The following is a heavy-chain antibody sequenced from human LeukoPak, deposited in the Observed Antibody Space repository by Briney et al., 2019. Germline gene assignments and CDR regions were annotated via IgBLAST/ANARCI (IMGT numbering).Heavy chain of an antibody. CDR3: PRTGYRHGMDV. CDR2: TSTDGSTT. J-gene: IGHJ6*02. V-gene: IGHV3-74*01. CDR1: GLTFNTYW. Sequence: GGSLRLSCAASGLTFNTYWMHWVRQAPGKGLQWVSITSTDGSTTVYGDSVKGRFTISRDNGKNTLDLQLNSLRVQDTAVYFCPRTGYRHGMDVWGPGTTVTVSS. D-gene: IGHD3-16*02.